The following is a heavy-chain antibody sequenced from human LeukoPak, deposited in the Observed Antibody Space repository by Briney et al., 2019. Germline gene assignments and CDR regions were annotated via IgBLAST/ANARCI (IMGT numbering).Heavy chain of an antibody. Sequence: SGPTLVKPTQTLTLTCTFSGFSLRTSGVGVGWIRQPPGKAREWLALIYWDDDKRYSPSLKSRLTITKDTSKNQVVLTMTNMDPVDTATYYCARVVRGVITFDYWGQGTLVTVSS. CDR1: GFSLRTSGVG. CDR3: ARVVRGVITFDY. V-gene: IGHV2-5*02. CDR2: IYWDDDK. D-gene: IGHD3-10*01. J-gene: IGHJ4*02.